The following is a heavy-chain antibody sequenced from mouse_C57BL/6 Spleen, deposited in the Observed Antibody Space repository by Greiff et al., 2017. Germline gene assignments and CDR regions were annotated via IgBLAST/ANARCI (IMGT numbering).Heavy chain of an antibody. CDR1: GYAFSSSW. Sequence: QVQLQQSGPELVKPGASVKISCKASGYAFSSSWMNWVKQRPGKGLEWIGRIYPGDGDTNYNGKFKGKATLTADKSSSTAYMQLSSLTSEDSAVYFCARRGYDYGFDYWGQGTTLTVSS. D-gene: IGHD2-4*01. V-gene: IGHV1-82*01. J-gene: IGHJ2*01. CDR2: IYPGDGDT. CDR3: ARRGYDYGFDY.